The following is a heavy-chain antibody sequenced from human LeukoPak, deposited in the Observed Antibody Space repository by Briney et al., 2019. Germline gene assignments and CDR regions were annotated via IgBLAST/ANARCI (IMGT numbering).Heavy chain of an antibody. J-gene: IGHJ4*02. D-gene: IGHD6-6*01. Sequence: SETLSLTCAVYGGSFSGYYWSWIRQPPGKGLEWIGEINHSGSTNYNPSLKSRVTISVDTSKNQFSLKLRSVTAADTAVYYCARYKQLARGYWGQGTLVTVSS. V-gene: IGHV4-34*01. CDR2: INHSGST. CDR3: ARYKQLARGY. CDR1: GGSFSGYY.